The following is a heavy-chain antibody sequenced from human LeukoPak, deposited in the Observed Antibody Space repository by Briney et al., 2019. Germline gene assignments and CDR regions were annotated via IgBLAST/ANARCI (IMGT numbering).Heavy chain of an antibody. Sequence: PGGSLRLSCAASGFTFSTSWMHWVRQAPGEGLVWVSRMNSDGTTRNYADSVEGRFTISRDNAKNSLYLQMNSLRAEDTAVYYCARESGDSSTVDYWGQGTLVTVSS. CDR1: GFTFSTSW. J-gene: IGHJ4*02. D-gene: IGHD6-13*01. CDR3: ARESGDSSTVDY. CDR2: MNSDGTTR. V-gene: IGHV3-74*01.